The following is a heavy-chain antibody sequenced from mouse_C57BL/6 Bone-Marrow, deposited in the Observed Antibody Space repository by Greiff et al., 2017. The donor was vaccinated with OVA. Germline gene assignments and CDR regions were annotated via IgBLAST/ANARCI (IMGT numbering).Heavy chain of an antibody. CDR2: INPNNGGT. J-gene: IGHJ3*01. CDR1: GYTFTDYN. CDR3: ASPYYDYVFAY. Sequence: EVQLQQSGPELVKPGASVKMSCKASGYTFTDYNMHWVKQSPGTSLEWIGYINPNNGGTSYNQKFKGKATLTVNKSASTAYMELRSLTSEDSAVYYCASPYYDYVFAYWGQGTLVTVSA. D-gene: IGHD2-4*01. V-gene: IGHV1-22*01.